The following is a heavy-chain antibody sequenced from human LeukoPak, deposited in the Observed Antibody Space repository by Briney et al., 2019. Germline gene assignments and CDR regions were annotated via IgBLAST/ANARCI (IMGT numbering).Heavy chain of an antibody. Sequence: GGSLRLSCAASGFTFSSYGMHWVRQAPGKGLEWVAFIRYDGGNKYYADSVKGRFTISRDNSKNTLYLQMNSLRAEDTAVYYCAKDRVGFYYDSSGYYYTGFDYWGQGTLVTVSS. J-gene: IGHJ4*02. V-gene: IGHV3-30*02. CDR3: AKDRVGFYYDSSGYYYTGFDY. D-gene: IGHD3-22*01. CDR1: GFTFSSYG. CDR2: IRYDGGNK.